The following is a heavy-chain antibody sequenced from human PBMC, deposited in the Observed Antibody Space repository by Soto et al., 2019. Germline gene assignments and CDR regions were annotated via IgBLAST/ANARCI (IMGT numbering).Heavy chain of an antibody. J-gene: IGHJ4*02. V-gene: IGHV4-34*01. CDR1: GGSFSGYH. CDR3: ASPYYYDSSGYSFDY. Sequence: PSETLSLTCAVYGGSFSGYHWSWIRQPPGKGLEWIGEINHSGSTNYNPSLKSRVTISVDTSKNQFSLKLSSVTAADTAVYYCASPYYYDSSGYSFDYWGQGTLVTVSS. CDR2: INHSGST. D-gene: IGHD3-22*01.